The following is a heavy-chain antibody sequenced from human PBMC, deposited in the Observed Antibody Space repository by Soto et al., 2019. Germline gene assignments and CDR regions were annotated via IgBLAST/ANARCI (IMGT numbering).Heavy chain of an antibody. CDR1: GFTFSSYG. D-gene: IGHD6-19*01. Sequence: QVQLVESGGGVVQPGRSLRLSCAASGFTFSSYGMHWVRQAPGKGLEWVAVISYDGSNKYYADSAKGRFTISRDNSKNTLYLQMNSLRAEDTAVYYCAKDNEQWLVRRPDAFDIWGQGTMVTVSS. CDR3: AKDNEQWLVRRPDAFDI. J-gene: IGHJ3*02. CDR2: ISYDGSNK. V-gene: IGHV3-30*18.